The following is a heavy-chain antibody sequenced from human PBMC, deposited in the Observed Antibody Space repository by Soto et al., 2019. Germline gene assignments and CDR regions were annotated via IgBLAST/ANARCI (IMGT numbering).Heavy chain of an antibody. J-gene: IGHJ4*02. CDR1: GGSFSGHF. V-gene: IGHV4-34*01. D-gene: IGHD3-3*01. CDR2: INHSGST. CDR3: AGWAVGIMIFGVPKDY. Sequence: SETLSLTCVVSGGSFSGHFWSWIRQPPGKGLEWIGEINHSGSTNYNPSLKSRVTISVDTSKNQFSLRLSSVTAADTAVYYCAGWAVGIMIFGVPKDYWGQGALVTVSS.